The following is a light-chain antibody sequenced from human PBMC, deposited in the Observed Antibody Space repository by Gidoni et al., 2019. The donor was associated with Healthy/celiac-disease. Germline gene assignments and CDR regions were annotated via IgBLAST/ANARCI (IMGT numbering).Light chain of an antibody. J-gene: IGLJ2*01. V-gene: IGLV2-14*01. CDR3: SSYTSSSTLYVV. CDR1: SSDVGGYNY. CDR2: EVS. Sequence: QSALTQPASVSGSPGQPIPISCTGTSSDVGGYNYVSWYQQPPGKAPKLMIYEVSNRPSGVPDRFSGSRSGNTASLTISGLQAEDEADYYCSSYTSSSTLYVVFGGGTKLTVL.